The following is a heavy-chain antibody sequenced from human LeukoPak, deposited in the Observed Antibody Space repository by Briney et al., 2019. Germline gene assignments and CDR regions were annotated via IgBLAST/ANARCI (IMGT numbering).Heavy chain of an antibody. V-gene: IGHV3-21*01. CDR3: ARAVYCSGGGYFWYFDL. J-gene: IGHJ2*01. D-gene: IGHD2-15*01. CDR2: ISSSSRFI. Sequence: GGSLRLSCAASGISFSNYSMNWVRRAPGKGLEWASLISSSSRFIYYGDSVKGRFTISRDNAKKSLYLQMNNLRAEDTAVYYCARAVYCSGGGYFWYFDLWGRGTLVTVSS. CDR1: GISFSNYS.